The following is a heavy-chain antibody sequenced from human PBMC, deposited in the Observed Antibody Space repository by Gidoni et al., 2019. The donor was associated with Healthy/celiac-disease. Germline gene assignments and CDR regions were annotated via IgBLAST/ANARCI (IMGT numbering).Heavy chain of an antibody. V-gene: IGHV3-74*01. J-gene: IGHJ4*02. CDR3: ARDPGWLFFDY. Sequence: EVQLVESGGGLVQPGRSLRLSCAAAGFTFSSYWMHWFRQAPGKGLVWVARINRDGSSTSYADSVKGRFTISRDNAKNTLYLQMNSLRAEYTAVYYCARDPGWLFFDYWGQGTLVTVSS. D-gene: IGHD3-22*01. CDR1: GFTFSSYW. CDR2: INRDGSST.